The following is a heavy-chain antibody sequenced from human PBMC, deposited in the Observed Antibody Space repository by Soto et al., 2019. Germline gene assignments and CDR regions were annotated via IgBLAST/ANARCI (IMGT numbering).Heavy chain of an antibody. Sequence: QVQLVQSGAEVKKPGSSVKVSCKASGGTFSSYAISWVRQAPGQGLEWMGGIIPIFGTANYAQKFKGRVTITADKSTSTAYMELSSLRSEDPAVDYCARAPKAAAGRYYYYGMDVWGQGNTVTGSS. D-gene: IGHD6-13*01. V-gene: IGHV1-69*06. CDR3: ARAPKAAAGRYYYYGMDV. J-gene: IGHJ6*02. CDR2: IIPIFGTA. CDR1: GGTFSSYA.